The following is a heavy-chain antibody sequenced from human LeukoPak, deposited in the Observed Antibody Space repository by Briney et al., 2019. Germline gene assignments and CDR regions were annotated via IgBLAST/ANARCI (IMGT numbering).Heavy chain of an antibody. J-gene: IGHJ4*02. V-gene: IGHV1-24*01. D-gene: IGHD3-16*02. CDR2: FDPEDGET. CDR3: ATLRLGELSLYQYYFDY. CDR1: GYTLTELS. Sequence: ASVKVSCKVSGYTLTELSMHWVRQAPGKGLEWMGGFDPEDGETICAQKFQGRVTMTEDTSTDTAYMELSSLRSEDTAVYYCATLRLGELSLYQYYFDYWGQGTLVTVSS.